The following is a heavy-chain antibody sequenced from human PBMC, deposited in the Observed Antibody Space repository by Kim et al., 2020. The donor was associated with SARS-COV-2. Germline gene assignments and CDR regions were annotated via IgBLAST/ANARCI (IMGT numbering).Heavy chain of an antibody. CDR3: ARVVVYCSSTSCYNRKYYYYYYMDV. Sequence: GGSLRLSCAASGFTFSSYSMNWVRQAPGKGLEWVSSISSSSSYIYYADSVKGRFTISRDNAKNSLYLQMNSLRAEDTAVYYCARVVVYCSSTSCYNRKYYYYYYMDVWGKGTTVTVSS. V-gene: IGHV3-21*01. D-gene: IGHD2-2*02. CDR1: GFTFSSYS. CDR2: ISSSSSYI. J-gene: IGHJ6*03.